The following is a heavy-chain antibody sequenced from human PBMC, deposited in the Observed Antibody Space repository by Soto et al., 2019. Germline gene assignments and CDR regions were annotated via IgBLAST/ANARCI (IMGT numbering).Heavy chain of an antibody. Sequence: GGSLRLSCAASGFTFSSYSMNWVRQAPGKGLEWVSSISSSSSYIYYADSVKGRFTISRDNAKNSLYLQMNSLRAEDTAVYYCARDPLPLYDIFNWFDPWGQGTLVTVSS. CDR1: GFTFSSYS. J-gene: IGHJ5*02. CDR3: ARDPLPLYDIFNWFDP. V-gene: IGHV3-21*01. CDR2: ISSSSSYI. D-gene: IGHD3-9*01.